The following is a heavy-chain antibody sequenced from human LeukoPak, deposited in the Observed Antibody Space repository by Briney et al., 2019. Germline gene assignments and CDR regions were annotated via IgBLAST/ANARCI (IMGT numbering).Heavy chain of an antibody. V-gene: IGHV3-30*18. J-gene: IGHJ6*03. CDR2: ISYDGGNK. CDR3: AKDGYSSSWYSTYYYYYYYMDV. Sequence: GGSLRLSCVASGFTFSGYGMHWVRQAPGKGLEGVAVISYDGGNKYYADSVKGRFTISRDNSKNTLYLQMNSLRAEDTAVYYCAKDGYSSSWYSTYYYYYYYMDVWGKGTTVTVSS. D-gene: IGHD6-13*01. CDR1: GFTFSGYG.